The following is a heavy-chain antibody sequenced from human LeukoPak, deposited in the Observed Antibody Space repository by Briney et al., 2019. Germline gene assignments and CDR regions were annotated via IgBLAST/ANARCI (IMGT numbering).Heavy chain of an antibody. J-gene: IGHJ4*02. CDR1: GGSISSGDYY. Sequence: SETLSLTCTVSGGSISSGDYYWSWIRQPPGKGLEWIGYIYYSGSTYYNPSLKSRVTISVDTSKNQFSLKLSSVTAADTAVYYCARHSEQWLVEYYFDYWGQGTLVTVSS. V-gene: IGHV4-30-4*01. D-gene: IGHD6-19*01. CDR2: IYYSGST. CDR3: ARHSEQWLVEYYFDY.